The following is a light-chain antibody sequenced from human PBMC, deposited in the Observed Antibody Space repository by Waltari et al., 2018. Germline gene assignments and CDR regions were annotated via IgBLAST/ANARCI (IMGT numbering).Light chain of an antibody. J-gene: IGKJ2*01. CDR3: QQCYRSPYT. V-gene: IGKV4-1*01. CDR1: PSVLSSSNNKNY. CDR2: WAS. Sequence: IVMTQSPASLALSLGERATLNRQSSPSVLSSSNNKNYIGWYQQKPGQPPKLLISWASTRESGVPDRFSGSGSGTDFTLTISSLQAEDVAVYYFQQCYRSPYTFGQGTKLEIK.